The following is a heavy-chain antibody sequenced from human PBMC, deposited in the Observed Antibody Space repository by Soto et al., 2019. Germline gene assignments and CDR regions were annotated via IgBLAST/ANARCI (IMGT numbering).Heavy chain of an antibody. CDR1: GFTLSNYA. Sequence: GGSLRLSCAASGFTLSNYAIHWVRQAPGKGLEWVAVISYDGTNKYYADSVKGRFTISRDNSKNTLYLQMNSLRAEDTALYYCARDRTGDLMADSYGMDVWGQGTTVTVSS. CDR2: ISYDGTNK. J-gene: IGHJ6*02. V-gene: IGHV3-30-3*01. CDR3: ARDRTGDLMADSYGMDV. D-gene: IGHD3-9*01.